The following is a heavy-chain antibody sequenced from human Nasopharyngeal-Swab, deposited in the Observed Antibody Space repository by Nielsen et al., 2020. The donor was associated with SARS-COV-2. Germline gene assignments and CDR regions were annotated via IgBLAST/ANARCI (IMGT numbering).Heavy chain of an antibody. J-gene: IGHJ4*02. CDR1: GGSVSSGSYY. D-gene: IGHD6-19*01. CDR2: INHSGST. CDR3: ARRSSGRHPHYFDY. V-gene: IGHV4-39*07. Sequence: SETLSLTCTVSGGSVSSGSYYWSWIRQPPGKGLEWIGEINHSGSTNYNPSLKSRVTISVDTSKNQFSLKLSSVTAADTAVYYCARRSSGRHPHYFDYWGQGTLVTVS.